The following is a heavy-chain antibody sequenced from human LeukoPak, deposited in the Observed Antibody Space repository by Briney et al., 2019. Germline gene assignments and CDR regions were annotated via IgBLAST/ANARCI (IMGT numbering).Heavy chain of an antibody. CDR3: ARDNSVEDTAWWFDP. Sequence: ASVKVSCKASGSTFSSYAISWVRQAPGQGLEWMGLINPTGGSTGYAQKFQGRVTMTRDMSTSTDYMELSSLRSEDTAVYYCARDNSVEDTAWWFDPWGQGTLVTVSS. J-gene: IGHJ5*02. CDR2: INPTGGST. D-gene: IGHD4-23*01. CDR1: GSTFSSYA. V-gene: IGHV1-46*01.